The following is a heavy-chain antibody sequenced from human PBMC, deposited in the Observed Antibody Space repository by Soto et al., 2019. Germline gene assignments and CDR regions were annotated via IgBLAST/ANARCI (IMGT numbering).Heavy chain of an antibody. CDR2: IKQDGSEK. CDR1: GFTFSSYW. D-gene: IGHD6-13*01. CDR3: ARDATTGYSSSWPNWFDP. V-gene: IGHV3-7*01. J-gene: IGHJ5*02. Sequence: GGSLRLSCAASGFTFSSYWMSWVRQAPGKGLEWVANIKQDGSEKYYVDSVKGRFTISRDNAKNSLYLQMNSLRAEDTAVYYCARDATTGYSSSWPNWFDPWGQGTLVTVSS.